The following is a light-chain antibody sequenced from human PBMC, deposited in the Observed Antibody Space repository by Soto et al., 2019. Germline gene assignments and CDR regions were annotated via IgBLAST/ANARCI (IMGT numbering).Light chain of an antibody. CDR2: VGTGGIVG. CDR1: SGYSNYK. J-gene: IGLJ2*01. CDR3: GADHGSGSNFVSVV. Sequence: QSVLTQPPSASASLGASVTLTCTLNSGYSNYKVDWYQQSPGKGPRFVMRVGTGGIVGSKGDGIPDRFSVLGSGLNRYLTIKNIQEEDESDYHCGADHGSGSNFVSVVFGGGTKLTVL. V-gene: IGLV9-49*01.